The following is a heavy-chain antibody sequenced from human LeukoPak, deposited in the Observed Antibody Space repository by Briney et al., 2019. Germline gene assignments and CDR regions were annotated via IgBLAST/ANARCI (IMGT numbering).Heavy chain of an antibody. D-gene: IGHD3-10*01. Sequence: GASVNVSCKASGYTFTNYPIAWLRQAPGQGLEWMGWINVVSGDTNYAQRFRGRVSMTTDTSTSTTYMELRSLISDDTAVYYCARGRFPGSGSYYNSFDFYGHGTLVTVSS. CDR2: INVVSGDT. J-gene: IGHJ4*03. V-gene: IGHV1-18*01. CDR1: GYTFTNYP. CDR3: ARGRFPGSGSYYNSFDF.